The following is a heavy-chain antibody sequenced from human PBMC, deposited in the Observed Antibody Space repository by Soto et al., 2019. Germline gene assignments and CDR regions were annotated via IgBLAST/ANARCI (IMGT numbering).Heavy chain of an antibody. CDR3: ARDRELLPYYYYGMDV. CDR2: LWYDGSNK. J-gene: IGHJ6*02. Sequence: GGSLRLSCAASGFTFSSYGMHWVRQAPGKGLEWVAVLWYDGSNKYYADSVKGRFTISRDNSKNTLYLQMNSLRAEDTAVYYCARDRELLPYYYYGMDVWGQGTTVTVSS. V-gene: IGHV3-33*01. D-gene: IGHD1-26*01. CDR1: GFTFSSYG.